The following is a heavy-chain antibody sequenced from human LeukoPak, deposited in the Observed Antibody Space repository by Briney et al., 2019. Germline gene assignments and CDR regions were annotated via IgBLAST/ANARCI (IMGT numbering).Heavy chain of an antibody. Sequence: GGSLRLSCAASGFTFSSYAMSWVRQAPGKGLEWVSAISGSGGSTYYADSVKGRFTISRDNSKNTLYLQMNSLRAEDTAVYYCAKATPYYDFWSGYSLAFDYWGQGTLVTVSS. CDR2: ISGSGGST. J-gene: IGHJ4*02. D-gene: IGHD3-3*01. V-gene: IGHV3-23*01. CDR1: GFTFSSYA. CDR3: AKATPYYDFWSGYSLAFDY.